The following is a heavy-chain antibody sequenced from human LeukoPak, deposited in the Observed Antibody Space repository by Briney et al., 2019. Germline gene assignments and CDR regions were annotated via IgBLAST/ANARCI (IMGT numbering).Heavy chain of an antibody. V-gene: IGHV4-61*02. CDR3: AAGYDSSANDAFDI. CDR1: GGSISSGSYY. D-gene: IGHD3-22*01. J-gene: IGHJ3*02. Sequence: SQTLSLTCTVSGGSISSGSYYWSWIRQPAGTGLEWIGRIYTSGGTNYNPSLKSRVTISVDTSKNQFSLKLSSVTAADTAVYYCAAGYDSSANDAFDIWGQGTMVTVSS. CDR2: IYTSGGT.